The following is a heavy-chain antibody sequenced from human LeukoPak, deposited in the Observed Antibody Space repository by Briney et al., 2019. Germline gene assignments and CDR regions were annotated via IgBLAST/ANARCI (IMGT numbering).Heavy chain of an antibody. J-gene: IGHJ6*02. CDR1: GFTFSSYG. Sequence: GGSLRLSCAASGFTFSSYGVHWVRQAPGKGLEWVAVISYDGSNKYYADSVKGRFTISRDNSKNTLYLQMNSLRAEDTAVYYCAKDLDYGMDVWGQGTTVTVSS. V-gene: IGHV3-30*18. CDR2: ISYDGSNK. CDR3: AKDLDYGMDV.